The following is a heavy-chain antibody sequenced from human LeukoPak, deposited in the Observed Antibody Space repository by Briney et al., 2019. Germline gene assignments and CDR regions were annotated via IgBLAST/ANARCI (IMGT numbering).Heavy chain of an antibody. V-gene: IGHV3-7*01. CDR2: IKQDGSEK. J-gene: IGHJ4*02. Sequence: ETLSLTCTVSGYSISSGYYWGWIRQPPGKGLEWVANIKQDGSEKYYVDSVKGRFTISRDNAKNSLYLQMNSLRAEDTAVYYCARSPWFGYYFDYWGQGTLVTVSS. CDR3: ARSPWFGYYFDY. D-gene: IGHD3-10*01. CDR1: GYSISSGYY.